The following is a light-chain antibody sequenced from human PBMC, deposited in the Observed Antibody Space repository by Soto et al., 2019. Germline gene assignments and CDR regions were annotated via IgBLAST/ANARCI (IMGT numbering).Light chain of an antibody. J-gene: IGKJ1*01. CDR1: QRISNY. CDR2: AAS. Sequence: DIQMTQSPSSVSASVGDRVTITCRASQRISNYLNWYQQKPGKAPKLLIYAASSLQSGVLSRFSGSGSGTDFTLTFSSLQPEDSATYYCQQTYSTSRTFGQGTKVEI. CDR3: QQTYSTSRT. V-gene: IGKV1-39*01.